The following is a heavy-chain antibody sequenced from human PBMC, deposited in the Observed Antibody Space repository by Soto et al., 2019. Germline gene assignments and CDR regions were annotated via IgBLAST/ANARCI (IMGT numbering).Heavy chain of an antibody. CDR2: IIPIFGTA. V-gene: IGHV1-69*01. CDR1: GGTFSSYA. J-gene: IGHJ6*02. D-gene: IGHD6-6*01. Sequence: QVQLVQSGAEVKKPGSSVKVSCKASGGTFSSYAFSWVRQAPGQGLEWMGGIIPIFGTANYAQKFQGRVTITADESTSTAYMELSSLRSEDTAVYYCARSPASGSSSSYYYYGMDVWGQGTTVTVSS. CDR3: ARSPASGSSSSYYYYGMDV.